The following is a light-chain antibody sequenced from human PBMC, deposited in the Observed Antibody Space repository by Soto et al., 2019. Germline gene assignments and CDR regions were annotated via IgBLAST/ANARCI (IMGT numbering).Light chain of an antibody. Sequence: QSVLTQPASVSGSPGQSITISCTGISSDVGSYNHVSWYQQHPGKAPKLMIYEGSERPSGVSNRFSASKSGNTASLTSSGLPAEDEADYYCCSDARSTFYAFATGTKVTVL. CDR1: SSDVGSYNH. CDR2: EGS. V-gene: IGLV2-23*01. J-gene: IGLJ1*01. CDR3: CSDARSTFYA.